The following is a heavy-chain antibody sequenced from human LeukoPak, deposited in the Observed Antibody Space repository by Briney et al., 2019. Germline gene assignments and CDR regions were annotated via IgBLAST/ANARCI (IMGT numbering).Heavy chain of an antibody. CDR1: GFTFSSYA. D-gene: IGHD6-13*01. V-gene: IGHV3-30*04. CDR3: ARDSSSWGLYYYDMDV. CDR2: ISYDGSNK. J-gene: IGHJ6*02. Sequence: GGSLRLSCAASGFTFSSYAMHWVRQAPGKGLEWEAVISYDGSNKYYADSVKGRFTISRDNSKNTLYLQMNSLRAEDTAVYYCARDSSSWGLYYYDMDVWGQGTTVTVSS.